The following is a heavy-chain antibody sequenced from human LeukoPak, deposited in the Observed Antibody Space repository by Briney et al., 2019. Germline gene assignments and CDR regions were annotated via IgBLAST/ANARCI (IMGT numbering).Heavy chain of an antibody. Sequence: SVKVSCKASGGTFSSYAISWVRQAPGQGLEWMGGIIPIFGTANYAQKFQGRVTITADKSTSTAYMELSSLRSEDTGVYYCASGPRWYYYYYYMDVWGKGTTVTVSS. V-gene: IGHV1-69*06. CDR2: IIPIFGTA. D-gene: IGHD2-15*01. J-gene: IGHJ6*03. CDR1: GGTFSSYA. CDR3: ASGPRWYYYYYYMDV.